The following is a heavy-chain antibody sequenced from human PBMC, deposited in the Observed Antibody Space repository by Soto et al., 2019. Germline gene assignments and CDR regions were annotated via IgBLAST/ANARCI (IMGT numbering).Heavy chain of an antibody. J-gene: IGHJ5*02. CDR3: ARETVATMLWDNWFDP. CDR1: GGSVSSGSYY. Sequence: SETLSLTCTVSGGSVSSGSYYWSWIRQPPGKGLEWIGYIYYSGSTNYNPSLKSRVTISVDTSKNQFSLKLSSVTAADTAVYYCARETVATMLWDNWFDPWGQGTLVTVSS. CDR2: IYYSGST. D-gene: IGHD5-12*01. V-gene: IGHV4-61*01.